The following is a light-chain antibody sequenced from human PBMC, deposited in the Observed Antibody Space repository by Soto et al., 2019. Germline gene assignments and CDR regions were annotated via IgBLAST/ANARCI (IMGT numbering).Light chain of an antibody. V-gene: IGKV1-5*03. CDR1: QYISNW. J-gene: IGKJ2*01. CDR3: QQFNGS. Sequence: DIQMTQSPSTLSASVGDRVTITCRASQYISNWLAWYQKKPGQAPKLLIYKASSLESGVPSRFSGSGSGTEFTLTISSLQPDDFASYYCQQFNGSFGQGTRLDFK. CDR2: KAS.